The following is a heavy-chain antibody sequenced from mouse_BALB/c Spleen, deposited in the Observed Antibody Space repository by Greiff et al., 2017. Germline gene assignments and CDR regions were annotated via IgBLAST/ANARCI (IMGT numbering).Heavy chain of an antibody. D-gene: IGHD4-1*01. CDR1: GFTFSSFG. CDR2: ISSGSSTI. Sequence: VHLVESGGGLVQPGGSRKLSCAASGFTFSSFGMHWVRQAPEKGLEWVAYISSGSSTIYYADTVKGRFTISRDNPKNTLFLQMTSLRSEDTAMYYCASELGRGAMDYWGQGTSVTVSS. J-gene: IGHJ4*01. CDR3: ASELGRGAMDY. V-gene: IGHV5-17*02.